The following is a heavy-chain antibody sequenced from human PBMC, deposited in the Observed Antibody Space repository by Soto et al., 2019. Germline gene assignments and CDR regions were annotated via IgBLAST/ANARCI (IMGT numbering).Heavy chain of an antibody. D-gene: IGHD6-13*01. CDR2: ISSSSSYI. V-gene: IGHV3-21*01. J-gene: IGHJ4*02. CDR1: GFTFSSYT. CDR3: ARDHSSSGGNFDY. Sequence: EVQVVESGGGLVKPGGSLRLSFAGSGFTFSSYTMNWVRQAPGKGLEWVSSISSSSSYIYYADSVKGRFTISRDNAKKSLYLQMSSLRAEDTAVYYCARDHSSSGGNFDYWGQGNLVTVSS.